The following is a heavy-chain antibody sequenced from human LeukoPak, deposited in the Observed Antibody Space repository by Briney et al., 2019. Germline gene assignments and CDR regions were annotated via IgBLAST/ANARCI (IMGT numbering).Heavy chain of an antibody. CDR2: IYTSGST. CDR1: GGSISSGSYY. Sequence: KSSETLSLTCTVSGGSISSGSYYWSWIRQPAGKGLEWIGRIYTSGSTNYNPSLKSRVTISVDTSKNQFSLKLSSVTAADTAVYYCARRALGAAAGYYYYYYMDVWGKGTTVTISS. D-gene: IGHD6-13*01. J-gene: IGHJ6*03. CDR3: ARRALGAAAGYYYYYYMDV. V-gene: IGHV4-61*02.